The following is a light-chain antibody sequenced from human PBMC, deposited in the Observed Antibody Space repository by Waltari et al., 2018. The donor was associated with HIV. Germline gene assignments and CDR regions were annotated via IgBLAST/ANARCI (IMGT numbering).Light chain of an antibody. J-gene: IGLJ2*01. CDR3: AAWDNSLSVLVV. Sequence: QSVLTQTPSASGTPGQRVTISCSGSSSNIGSNYVYWYQQLPGTAPKLLIYRNNRRPSGVPDRFSGFKSGTSASLAISGLRSEDEADYYCAAWDNSLSVLVVFGGGTKLTVL. CDR2: RNN. V-gene: IGLV1-47*01. CDR1: SSNIGSNY.